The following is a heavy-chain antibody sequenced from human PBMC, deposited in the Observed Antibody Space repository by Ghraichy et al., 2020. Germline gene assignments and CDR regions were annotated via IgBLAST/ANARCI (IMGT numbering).Heavy chain of an antibody. J-gene: IGHJ4*02. Sequence: ASVKVSCKASGYTFTGYYMHWVRQAPGQGLEWMGWINPNSGGTNYAQKFQGRVTMTRDTSISTAYMELSRLRSDDTAVYYCARSLVTLRPRKELDYWGQGTLVTVSS. CDR3: ARSLVTLRPRKELDY. CDR2: INPNSGGT. CDR1: GYTFTGYY. V-gene: IGHV1-2*02. D-gene: IGHD4-17*01.